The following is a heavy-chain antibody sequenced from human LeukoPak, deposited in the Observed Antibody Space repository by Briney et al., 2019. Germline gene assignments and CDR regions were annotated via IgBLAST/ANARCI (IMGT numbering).Heavy chain of an antibody. D-gene: IGHD5-18*01. CDR2: IIPIFGTA. CDR1: GGTFNSYA. V-gene: IGHV1-69*01. J-gene: IGHJ6*02. CDR3: ARDFGEAIQLWLGPNTYYYYYGMDV. Sequence: SVKVSCKASGGTFNSYAITWVRQAPGQGLEWMGGIIPIFGTANYAQKFQGRVTITADESTSTAYMELSSLRSEDTAVYYCARDFGEAIQLWLGPNTYYYYYGMDVWGQGTTVTVSS.